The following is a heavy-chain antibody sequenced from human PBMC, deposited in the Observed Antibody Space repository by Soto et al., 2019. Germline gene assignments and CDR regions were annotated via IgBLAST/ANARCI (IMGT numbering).Heavy chain of an antibody. J-gene: IGHJ6*02. CDR1: GGSISSSSYY. V-gene: IGHV4-39*01. D-gene: IGHD1-26*01. CDR2: IYYSGST. Sequence: SETLSLTCTVCGGSISSSSYYWGWIRQPPGKGLEWIGSIYYSGSTYYNPSLKSRVTISVDTSKNQFSLKLSSVTAADTAVYYCARHVRVGATARGYYGMDVWGQGTTVTVSS. CDR3: ARHVRVGATARGYYGMDV.